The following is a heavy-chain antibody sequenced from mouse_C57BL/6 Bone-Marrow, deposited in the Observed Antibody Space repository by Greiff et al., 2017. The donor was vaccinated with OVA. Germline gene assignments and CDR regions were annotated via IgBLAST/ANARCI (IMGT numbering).Heavy chain of an antibody. Sequence: VHLVESGAELVRPGASVTLSCKASGYTFTDYEMHWVKQTPVHGLEWIGAIDPETGGTAYNQKFKGKAILTADKSSSTAYMELRSLTSEDSAVYYCTRGANYYGSSLFAYWGQGTLVTVSA. J-gene: IGHJ3*01. CDR1: GYTFTDYE. CDR2: IDPETGGT. CDR3: TRGANYYGSSLFAY. D-gene: IGHD1-1*01. V-gene: IGHV1-15*01.